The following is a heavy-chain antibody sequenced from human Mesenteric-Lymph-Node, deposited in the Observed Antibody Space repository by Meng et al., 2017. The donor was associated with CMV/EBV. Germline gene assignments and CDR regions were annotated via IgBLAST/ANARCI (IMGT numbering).Heavy chain of an antibody. J-gene: IGHJ6*02. Sequence: SETLSLTCTVSGGSISSGDYYWSWIRQPPGKGLEWIGYIYYSGSTYYNPSLKSRVTISVDTSKNQFSLKLSSVTAADTAVYYCARDRRKPFWGSYRYTNGMDVWGQGTTVTVSS. CDR2: IYYSGST. D-gene: IGHD3-16*02. CDR3: ARDRRKPFWGSYRYTNGMDV. CDR1: GGSISSGDYY. V-gene: IGHV4-30-4*08.